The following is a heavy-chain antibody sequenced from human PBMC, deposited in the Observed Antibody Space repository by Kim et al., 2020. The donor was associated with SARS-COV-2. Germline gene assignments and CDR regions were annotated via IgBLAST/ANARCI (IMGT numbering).Heavy chain of an antibody. D-gene: IGHD6-25*01. CDR2: INSDGSST. J-gene: IGHJ4*02. CDR1: GFTFSSYW. V-gene: IGHV3-74*01. CDR3: ARSGPRSPFDY. Sequence: GGSLRLSCAASGFTFSSYWMHWVRQAPGKGLVWVSRINSDGSSTSYADSVKGRFTISRDNAKNTLYLQMNSLRAEDTAVYYCARSGPRSPFDYWGQGTLVTVSS.